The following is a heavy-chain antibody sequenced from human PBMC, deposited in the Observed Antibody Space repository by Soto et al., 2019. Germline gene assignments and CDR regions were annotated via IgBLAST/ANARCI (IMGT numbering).Heavy chain of an antibody. Sequence: GESLKISCKASGYDFSTFWIAWVRQMPGRGLEWMGVIYPDDSDVTYSPSFQGQVTISVDKSMTTAYLHWSSLRASDTATYYCARHRNAAWFDPWGQGTPVTVSS. CDR1: GYDFSTFW. D-gene: IGHD6-25*01. CDR2: IYPDDSDV. CDR3: ARHRNAAWFDP. J-gene: IGHJ5*02. V-gene: IGHV5-51*01.